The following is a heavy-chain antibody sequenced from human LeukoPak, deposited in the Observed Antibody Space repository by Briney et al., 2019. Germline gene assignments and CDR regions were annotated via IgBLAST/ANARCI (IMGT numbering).Heavy chain of an antibody. CDR2: INHSGNT. V-gene: IGHV4-34*01. Sequence: SETLSLTCAVYGGTFSGYYWSWIRQPPGKGLEWIGEINHSGNTNYNPSLKSRVTISVDTSKNQFSLKLSSVTAADTAVYYCARAAIYYYDSSGSFFDYWGQGTLVTVSS. CDR3: ARAAIYYYDSSGSFFDY. D-gene: IGHD3-22*01. CDR1: GGTFSGYY. J-gene: IGHJ4*02.